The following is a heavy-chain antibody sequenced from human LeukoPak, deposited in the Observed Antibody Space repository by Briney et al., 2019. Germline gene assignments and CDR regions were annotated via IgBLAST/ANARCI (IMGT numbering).Heavy chain of an antibody. D-gene: IGHD3-22*01. V-gene: IGHV3-74*01. Sequence: GGSLRLPCAASGFTFSRYWMHWVRQAPGKGLVWVSRIKSDGSTNYADSVKGRFTISRDNAKNTVSLQMNSLRAEDTGVYYCARAPAEIGGYYPEYFRHWGQGTLVTASS. CDR2: IKSDGST. J-gene: IGHJ1*01. CDR1: GFTFSRYW. CDR3: ARAPAEIGGYYPEYFRH.